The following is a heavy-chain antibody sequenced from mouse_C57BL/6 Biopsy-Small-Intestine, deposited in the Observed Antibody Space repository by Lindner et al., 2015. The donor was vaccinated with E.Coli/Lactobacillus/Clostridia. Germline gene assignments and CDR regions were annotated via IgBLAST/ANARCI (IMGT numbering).Heavy chain of an antibody. V-gene: IGHV1-34*02. Sequence: VQLQESGPELVKPGDSVKMSCKASGYTFTDYYMDWVKQSHGESLEWIGYIYPNNGGSTYNQKFKGKATLTVDKSSSTAYMQPSSLTSEESAVYYCARGGYYDYWDQGTTLTVSS. D-gene: IGHD2-3*01. CDR1: GYTFTDYY. J-gene: IGHJ2*01. CDR3: ARGGYYDY. CDR2: IYPNNGGS.